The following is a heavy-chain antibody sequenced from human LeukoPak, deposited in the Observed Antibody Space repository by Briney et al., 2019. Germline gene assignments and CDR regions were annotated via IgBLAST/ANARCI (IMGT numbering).Heavy chain of an antibody. CDR3: ARLIGDRTIYDY. D-gene: IGHD6-6*01. V-gene: IGHV3-7*01. Sequence: GGSLRLSCAASGFTFRTYWMSWVRQAPGKGLEWVASINQGGSETYYVESVKGRFTISRDNAMNSFFLQMNSLRAEDTAVYYCARLIGDRTIYDYWGQGTLATVSS. J-gene: IGHJ4*02. CDR1: GFTFRTYW. CDR2: INQGGSET.